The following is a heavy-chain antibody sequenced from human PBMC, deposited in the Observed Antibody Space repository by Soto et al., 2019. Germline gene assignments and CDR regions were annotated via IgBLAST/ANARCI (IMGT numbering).Heavy chain of an antibody. V-gene: IGHV4-4*07. CDR1: GADINTYS. CDR2: IYTSASI. D-gene: IGHD6-19*01. Sequence: SETLSLTCSVSGADINTYSWTWIRQPTGKGLEWIGRIYTSASINYNPSLKGRVTLSVDTSTNQVSLRLASVTAADTAIYYCARDREAGYNFYYGMDVWGQGTTVTVSS. J-gene: IGHJ6*02. CDR3: ARDREAGYNFYYGMDV.